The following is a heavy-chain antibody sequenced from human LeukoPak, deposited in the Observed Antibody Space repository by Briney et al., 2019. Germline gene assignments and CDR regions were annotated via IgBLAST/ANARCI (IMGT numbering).Heavy chain of an antibody. D-gene: IGHD6-6*01. CDR1: GYSISSGYY. CDR2: FYHSGSP. V-gene: IGHV4-38-2*01. Sequence: SETLSLTCAVSGYSISSGYYWGWIRQPPGKGLEWIGSFYHSGSPYYNPSLKSRVTISVDTSKNQFSLKLSSVTAADTAAYYCARGGNSEYSSSSYWGQGTLVTVSS. CDR3: ARGGNSEYSSSSY. J-gene: IGHJ4*02.